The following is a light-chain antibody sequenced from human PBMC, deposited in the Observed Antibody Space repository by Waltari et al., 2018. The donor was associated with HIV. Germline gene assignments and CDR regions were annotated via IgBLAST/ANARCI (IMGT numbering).Light chain of an antibody. V-gene: IGKV3-15*01. Sequence: EMVLPQSPATLSVSPGDRVTLSCRASQTIASNLAWYQHKPGQAPRLLIYGASTRATGIPARFSGSRSGTEFTLTISSLQSEDFAIYYCQHYNNWPRYTFGQGTKLEVK. CDR1: QTIASN. J-gene: IGKJ2*01. CDR3: QHYNNWPRYT. CDR2: GAS.